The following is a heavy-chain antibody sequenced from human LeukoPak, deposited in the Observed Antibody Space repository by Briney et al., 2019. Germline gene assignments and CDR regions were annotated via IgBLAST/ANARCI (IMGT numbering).Heavy chain of an antibody. CDR2: INPSGGST. CDR3: ARRSPPDDSSGTDFDY. J-gene: IGHJ4*02. Sequence: ASVKVSCKASGGTFSSYAISWVRQAPGQGLEWMGIINPSGGSTSYAQKFQGRVTMTRDTSTSTVYMELSSLRSEDTAIYYCARRSPPDDSSGTDFDYWGQGTLVTVSS. CDR1: GGTFSSYA. V-gene: IGHV1-46*03. D-gene: IGHD3-22*01.